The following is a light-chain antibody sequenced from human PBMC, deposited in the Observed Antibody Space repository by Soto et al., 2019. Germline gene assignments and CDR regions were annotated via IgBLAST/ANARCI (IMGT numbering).Light chain of an antibody. Sequence: DIRLTQSPSFLSASVGDRVTITCRASQDISSSVAWYQQTPGKAPKLLMYGASTLQRGVPSRFSGSGYGTEFTLTISSLRPAYFATYHCQQVNTYPYTFGQGTKLEIK. CDR2: GAS. V-gene: IGKV1-9*01. J-gene: IGKJ2*01. CDR1: QDISSS. CDR3: QQVNTYPYT.